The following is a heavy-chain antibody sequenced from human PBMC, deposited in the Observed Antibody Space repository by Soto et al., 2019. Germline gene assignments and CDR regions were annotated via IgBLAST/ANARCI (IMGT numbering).Heavy chain of an antibody. V-gene: IGHV3-30*18. CDR3: VKDRVPGAYGNYYGMDV. Sequence: GGSLRLSCRVSGFTFNNSGMHWVRQAPGKGLEWMAVISYDGSDKYYADSVKGRVITSRDNSKNTLNLEMNSLRAEDTAIYYCVKDRVPGAYGNYYGMDVWGQGTTVTVSS. CDR2: ISYDGSDK. J-gene: IGHJ6*02. CDR1: GFTFNNSG. D-gene: IGHD5-12*01.